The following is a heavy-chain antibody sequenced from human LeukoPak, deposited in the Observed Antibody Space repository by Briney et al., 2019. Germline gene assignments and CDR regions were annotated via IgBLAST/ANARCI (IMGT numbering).Heavy chain of an antibody. V-gene: IGHV1-69*04. CDR3: ARKSSGWYHYHGMDV. D-gene: IGHD6-19*01. Sequence: SVKVSCKASGGTFSSYAISWVRQAPGQGLEWMGRIIPILGIANYAQKFQGRVTITADKSTSTAYMELSSLRSEDTAVYYCARKSSGWYHYHGMDVWGQGTTVTVSS. CDR1: GGTFSSYA. J-gene: IGHJ6*02. CDR2: IIPILGIA.